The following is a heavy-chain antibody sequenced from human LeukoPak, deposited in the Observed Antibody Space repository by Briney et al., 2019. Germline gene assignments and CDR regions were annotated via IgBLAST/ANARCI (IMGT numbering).Heavy chain of an antibody. CDR2: IYYSGST. V-gene: IGHV4-59*01. CDR1: GGSTSSYY. D-gene: IGHD2-2*01. J-gene: IGHJ6*02. Sequence: SETLSLTCTVSGGSTSSYYWSWIRQPPGKGLEWIGYIYYSGSTNYNPSLKSRVTISVDTSKNQFSLKLSSVTAADTAVYYCARGAIVPAAKSIYFNYGMDVWGQGTTVTVSS. CDR3: ARGAIVPAAKSIYFNYGMDV.